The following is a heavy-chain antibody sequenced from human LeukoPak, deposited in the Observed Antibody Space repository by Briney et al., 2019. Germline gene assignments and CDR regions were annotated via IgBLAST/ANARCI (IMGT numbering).Heavy chain of an antibody. CDR1: GFTVSSNY. D-gene: IGHD5-12*01. V-gene: IGHV3-53*01. CDR3: ARESHSGYDFDY. Sequence: GGSLRLSCAASGFTVSSNYMSWVRQAPGKGLEWVSVIYSGGSTYYADSVKGRFTISRDNSKNTLYLQMNSLRAEDTAVYYCARESHSGYDFDYRGQGTLVTVSS. J-gene: IGHJ4*02. CDR2: IYSGGST.